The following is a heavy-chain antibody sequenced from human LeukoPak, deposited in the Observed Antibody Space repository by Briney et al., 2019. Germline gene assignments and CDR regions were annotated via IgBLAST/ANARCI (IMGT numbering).Heavy chain of an antibody. CDR1: CIPFSNYG. V-gene: IGHV3-30*18. CDR3: SKKDGRCELPIDY. Sequence: PGGSLRLSCAASCIPFSNYGWHCVRQAPGKGLEWVAVISYDGTNTYYIDSVKGRFTISRDNSENTLYLQMNSLRAEDTALYYCSKKDGRCELPIDYWDQGALVTVSS. J-gene: IGHJ4*02. CDR2: ISYDGTNT. D-gene: IGHD3-10*01.